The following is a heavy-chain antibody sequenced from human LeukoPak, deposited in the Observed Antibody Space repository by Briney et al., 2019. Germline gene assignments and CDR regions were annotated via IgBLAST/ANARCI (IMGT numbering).Heavy chain of an antibody. CDR2: IRYDGSNK. CDR3: AKAPGEWLVPGPFDY. CDR1: GFTFSSYG. V-gene: IGHV3-30*02. J-gene: IGHJ4*02. D-gene: IGHD6-19*01. Sequence: LPGGSLRLSCAASGFTFSSYGMHWVRQAPGKGLEWVAFIRYDGSNKYYADSVKGRFTISRDNSKNTLYLQMNSLRAEDTAVYYCAKAPGEWLVPGPFDYWGQGTLVTVSS.